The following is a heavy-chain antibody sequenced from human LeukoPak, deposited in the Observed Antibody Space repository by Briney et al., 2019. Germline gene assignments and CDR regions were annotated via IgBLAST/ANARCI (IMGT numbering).Heavy chain of an antibody. CDR3: AREGVATAGTAYDY. D-gene: IGHD3-3*01. CDR2: IYSGNHT. Sequence: GGSLRLSCAASGFVVSDNYISWVRQAPGKGLEWISIIYSGNHTSYTDSVKGRFIISRDNSKNMVYLQMNSLRPDDAAVYYCAREGVATAGTAYDYWGQGTLVTVSS. V-gene: IGHV3-66*01. J-gene: IGHJ4*02. CDR1: GFVVSDNY.